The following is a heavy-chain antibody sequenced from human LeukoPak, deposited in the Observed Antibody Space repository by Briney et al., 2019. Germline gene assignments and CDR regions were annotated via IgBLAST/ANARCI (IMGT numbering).Heavy chain of an antibody. CDR2: ISGSGGST. J-gene: IGHJ6*02. V-gene: IGHV3-23*01. CDR3: AQVLGPSNQLLLSIMEYYYYYGMDV. CDR1: GFTFSSYA. Sequence: GGSLRLSCAASGFTFSSYAMSWVRQAPGKGLEWVSAISGSGGSTYYADSVKGRFTISRDNSKNTLYLQMNSLRAEDTAVYYCAQVLGPSNQLLLSIMEYYYYYGMDVWGQGTTVTVSS. D-gene: IGHD2-2*01.